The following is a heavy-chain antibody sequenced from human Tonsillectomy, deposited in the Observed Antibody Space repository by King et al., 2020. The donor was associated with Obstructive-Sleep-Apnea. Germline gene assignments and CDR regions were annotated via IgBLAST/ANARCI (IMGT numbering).Heavy chain of an antibody. CDR2: LSYDGTNK. Sequence: VQLVESGGGVVQPGRSLRLSCAASAFTFSNYAMHWVRQAPGQGLEWLAVLSYDGTNKYYRDSVRGRFTISRDNSKNTLYLQMNGLRTEDTAVYYCAKGHLESIDWFLSPFDYWGQGTLVTVSS. J-gene: IGHJ4*02. CDR3: AKGHLESIDWFLSPFDY. D-gene: IGHD3-9*01. V-gene: IGHV3-30*18. CDR1: AFTFSNYA.